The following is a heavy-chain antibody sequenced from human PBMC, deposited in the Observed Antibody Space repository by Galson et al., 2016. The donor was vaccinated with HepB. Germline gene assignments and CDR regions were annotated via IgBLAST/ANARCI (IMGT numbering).Heavy chain of an antibody. CDR3: AKNTGAYFHGSGTYLDS. Sequence: SLRLSCAASGFSFGDYGMHWVRHRPGKGLEWVSGVTCRSGTEDYDAAEGRQFTISRDNAKNSLYLQMNRLRPDDTAVYYCAKNTGAYFHGSGTYLDSWGQGTPVTVSP. CDR1: GFSFGDYG. CDR2: VTCRSGTE. V-gene: IGHV3-9*01. J-gene: IGHJ4*02. D-gene: IGHD3-10*01.